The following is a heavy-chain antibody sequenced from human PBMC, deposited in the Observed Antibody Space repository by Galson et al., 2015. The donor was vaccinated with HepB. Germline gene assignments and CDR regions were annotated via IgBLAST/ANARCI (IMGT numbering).Heavy chain of an antibody. CDR3: ASVGGYSPFH. CDR2: IKRKTDGGTS. D-gene: IGHD5-18*01. CDR1: GFTFSNAW. J-gene: IGHJ4*02. V-gene: IGHV3-15*01. Sequence: SLRLSCAASGFTFSNAWMSWVRQAPGKGLEYVGRIKRKTDGGTSDYAAFVKGRFTISRDDPKNTLYLEMNSLQSEDTAVYYCASVGGYSPFHWGQGTLVTVSS.